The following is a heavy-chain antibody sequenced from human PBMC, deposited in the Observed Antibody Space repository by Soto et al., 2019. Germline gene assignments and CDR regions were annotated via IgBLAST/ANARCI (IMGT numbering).Heavy chain of an antibody. J-gene: IGHJ6*02. V-gene: IGHV3-23*01. CDR1: GFTFSNYA. Sequence: GGSLRLSCAASGFTFSNYAMNWVRQAPGKGLEWVSSISGSGRNTYYADSVKGRLTISRDSSKNTLYLQMNSLRAEDTAVYYCAKRKVRKITIFGVVPPYGMDVWGQGTTVTVSS. D-gene: IGHD3-3*01. CDR3: AKRKVRKITIFGVVPPYGMDV. CDR2: ISGSGRNT.